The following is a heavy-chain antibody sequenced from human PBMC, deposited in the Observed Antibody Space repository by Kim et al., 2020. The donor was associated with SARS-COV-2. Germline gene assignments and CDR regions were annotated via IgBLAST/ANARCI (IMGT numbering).Heavy chain of an antibody. Sequence: DCVKGRFTISRENAKNSLFLQVNSLRAEDTAVYYCAREGVAAAGTNAFDIWGQGTMVTVSS. J-gene: IGHJ3*02. V-gene: IGHV3-11*01. CDR3: AREGVAAAGTNAFDI. D-gene: IGHD6-13*01.